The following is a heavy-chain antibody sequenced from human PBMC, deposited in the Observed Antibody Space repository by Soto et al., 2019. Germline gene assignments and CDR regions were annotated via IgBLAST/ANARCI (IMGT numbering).Heavy chain of an antibody. D-gene: IGHD3-3*01. CDR3: ARGVWSCSPFRYWYFDL. Sequence: QVQLQQWGAGLLKPSETLSLTCAVYGGSFSGYYWSWIRQPPGKGLEWIGEINHSGSTNYNPSLKSRVTISVDTSKNQFSLKLSSVTAADTAVYYCARGVWSCSPFRYWYFDLWGRGTLVTVSS. J-gene: IGHJ2*01. V-gene: IGHV4-34*01. CDR2: INHSGST. CDR1: GGSFSGYY.